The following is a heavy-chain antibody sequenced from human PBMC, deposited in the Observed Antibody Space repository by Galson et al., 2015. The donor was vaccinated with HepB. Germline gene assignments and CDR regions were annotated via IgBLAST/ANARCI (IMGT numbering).Heavy chain of an antibody. CDR2: INAGNGNT. D-gene: IGHD2/OR15-2a*01. J-gene: IGHJ2*01. V-gene: IGHV1-3*01. CDR1: GYTFTSYA. CDR3: ARDRYYEGYFDL. Sequence: SVKVSCKASGYTFTSYAMHWVRQAPGQRLEWMGWINAGNGNTKYSQKFQGRVTITRDTSASTAYMELSSLRSEDTAVYYCARDRYYEGYFDLWGRGTLVTVSS.